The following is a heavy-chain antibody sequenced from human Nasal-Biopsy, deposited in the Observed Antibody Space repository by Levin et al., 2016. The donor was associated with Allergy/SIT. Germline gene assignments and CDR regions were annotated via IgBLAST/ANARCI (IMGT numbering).Heavy chain of an antibody. CDR1: GFTFEHYE. CDR3: GSADASAGNVRIDH. D-gene: IGHD6-13*01. CDR2: IWFDGSNE. J-gene: IGHJ4*02. Sequence: GESLKISCEASGFTFEHYEMNWVRQAPGKGLEWVAVIWFDGSNEYYVDSVKGRFTISRDNPKNTLYLHMNALRGEDTAVYYCGSADASAGNVRIDHWGQGTPVTVSS. V-gene: IGHV3-33*08.